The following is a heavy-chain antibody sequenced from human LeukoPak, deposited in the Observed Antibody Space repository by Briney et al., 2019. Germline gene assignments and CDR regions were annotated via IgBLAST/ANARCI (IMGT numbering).Heavy chain of an antibody. D-gene: IGHD3-22*01. Sequence: SETLSLTCTVSGGSISSYYWSWIRQPPGKGLEWIGYIYYSGSTNYNPSLKSRVTISVDTSKNQFSLKLSSVTAADTAVYYCARGVIAVGENYYDCSGYLVMDVWGKGTTVTVSS. V-gene: IGHV4-59*01. J-gene: IGHJ6*03. CDR1: GGSISSYY. CDR3: ARGVIAVGENYYDCSGYLVMDV. CDR2: IYYSGST.